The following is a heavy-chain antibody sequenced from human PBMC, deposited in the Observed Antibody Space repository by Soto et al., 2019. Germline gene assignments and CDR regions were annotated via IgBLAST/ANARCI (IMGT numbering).Heavy chain of an antibody. CDR3: AKLAGYCSGNSCHGDYAMDV. CDR1: GVSISSMSYS. CDR2: FYYSENT. D-gene: IGHD2-2*01. V-gene: IGHV4-39*01. Sequence: AETLSLTCSVSGVSISSMSYSWGCIRQHPETGLEWIGTFYYSENTYYNPSLKSRVTISVDTSKNQFSLKLSSVTAADTAVYYCAKLAGYCSGNSCHGDYAMDVWGQGTTVTVS. J-gene: IGHJ6*02.